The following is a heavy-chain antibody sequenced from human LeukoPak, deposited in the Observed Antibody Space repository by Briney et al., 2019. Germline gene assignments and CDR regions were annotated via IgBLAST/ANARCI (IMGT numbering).Heavy chain of an antibody. J-gene: IGHJ6*03. CDR3: VXXXXXXXXXXXXXYIDV. CDR1: GGSLSDFY. V-gene: IGHV4-34*01. Sequence: SETLSLTCAVYGGSLSDFYFTWIRQPPGKGLEWIGEINHSGNTKYNPSLKSRVTILLDTAKNQFSPKVRSVTAADTAVYYFVXXXXXXXXXXXXXYIDVXXKXTTVTVXS. CDR2: INHSGNT.